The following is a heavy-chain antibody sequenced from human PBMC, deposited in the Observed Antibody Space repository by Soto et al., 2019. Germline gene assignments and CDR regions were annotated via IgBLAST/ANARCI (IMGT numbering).Heavy chain of an antibody. CDR2: ISHDGSNK. J-gene: IGHJ6*03. CDR3: AKNMATTDNNYYYYMDV. Sequence: QVQLVESGGGVVQPGRSLRLSCAASGFTFSSYGMHWVRQAPGKGLEWVAVISHDGSNKYYADSVKGRFTISRDNSKNTLYLQMNSLRAEDTAVYYCAKNMATTDNNYYYYMDVWGKGTTVTVSS. CDR1: GFTFSSYG. D-gene: IGHD5-12*01. V-gene: IGHV3-30*18.